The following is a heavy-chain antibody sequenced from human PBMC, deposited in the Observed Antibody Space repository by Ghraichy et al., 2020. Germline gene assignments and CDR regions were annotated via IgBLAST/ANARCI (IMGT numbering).Heavy chain of an antibody. Sequence: GGSLRLSCAASGFTFSSYGMHWVRQAPGKGLEWVAVIWYDGSNKYYADSVKGRFTISRDNSKNTLYLQMNSLRAEDTAVYYCARVVDTAMEYYFDYWGQGTLVTVSS. J-gene: IGHJ4*02. CDR3: ARVVDTAMEYYFDY. CDR1: GFTFSSYG. CDR2: IWYDGSNK. V-gene: IGHV3-33*01. D-gene: IGHD5-18*01.